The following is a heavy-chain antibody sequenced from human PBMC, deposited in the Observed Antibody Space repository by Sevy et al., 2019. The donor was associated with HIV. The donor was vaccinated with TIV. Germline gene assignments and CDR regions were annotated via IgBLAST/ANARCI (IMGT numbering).Heavy chain of an antibody. V-gene: IGHV5-51*01. CDR2: IYLGDSDT. CDR3: ARLNYPDNGQVAFDI. D-gene: IGHD3-22*01. CDR1: GYSSTNYW. J-gene: IGHJ3*02. Sequence: GESLKISCKGSGYSSTNYWIGWVRQMPGKGLEWMGIIYLGDSDTRDSPSFQGQVNMSVDKSISTAFLQWSSLKASDTAMYYSARLNYPDNGQVAFDIWGQGTMVTVSS.